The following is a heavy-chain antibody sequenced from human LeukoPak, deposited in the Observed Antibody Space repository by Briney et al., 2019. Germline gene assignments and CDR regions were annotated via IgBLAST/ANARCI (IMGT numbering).Heavy chain of an antibody. CDR2: IYYSGST. Sequence: SETLSLTCTVSGGSVSSDSYYWSWIRQPPGKGLEGIGYIYYSGSTNYNPSLKSRVTISVDTSKNQFSLKLSSVTAADTAVYYCVRDRVDGYNYYFDYWGQGTLVTVSS. CDR3: VRDRVDGYNYYFDY. D-gene: IGHD5-24*01. V-gene: IGHV4-61*01. J-gene: IGHJ4*02. CDR1: GGSVSSDSYY.